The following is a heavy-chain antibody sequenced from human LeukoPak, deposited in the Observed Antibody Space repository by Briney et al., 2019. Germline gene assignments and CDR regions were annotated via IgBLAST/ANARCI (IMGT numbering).Heavy chain of an antibody. Sequence: GGSLRLSCAASGFTFSSYWMSWVRQAPGKGLEWVADIKQDGSEKYYVDSVKGRFTISRDNAKNSLYLQMNSLRSEDTAVYYCARDKLEGATTGSLLDFWGQGTLVTVSS. J-gene: IGHJ4*02. CDR1: GFTFSSYW. D-gene: IGHD1-1*01. V-gene: IGHV3-7*01. CDR2: IKQDGSEK. CDR3: ARDKLEGATTGSLLDF.